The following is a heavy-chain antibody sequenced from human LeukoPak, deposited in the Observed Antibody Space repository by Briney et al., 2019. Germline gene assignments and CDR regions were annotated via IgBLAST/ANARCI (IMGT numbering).Heavy chain of an antibody. CDR2: IIPIFGTA. D-gene: IGHD4/OR15-4a*01. Sequence: VASVKVSCKASGGTFSSYAISWVRQAPGQGLEWMGGIIPIFGTANYAQKFQGRVTITADESTSTAYMELSSLRSEDTAVYYCARGTAVPVGATDYGLDVWGQGTTVTVSS. J-gene: IGHJ6*02. V-gene: IGHV1-69*13. CDR1: GGTFSSYA. CDR3: ARGTAVPVGATDYGLDV.